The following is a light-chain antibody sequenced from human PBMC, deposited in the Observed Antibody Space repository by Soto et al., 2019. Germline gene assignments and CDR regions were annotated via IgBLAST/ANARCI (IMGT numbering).Light chain of an antibody. J-gene: IGKJ4*01. Sequence: DIHMTQSPSSLSASVGDRVTITCRASQNIKKFLNWYQQRPGKAPSALIHATSTLQNGVSSRFSGSGSDTDFTLTITSLQPEDFATYFCQQSYSSPLTFVGGTKAEL. V-gene: IGKV1-39*01. CDR1: QNIKKF. CDR3: QQSYSSPLT. CDR2: ATS.